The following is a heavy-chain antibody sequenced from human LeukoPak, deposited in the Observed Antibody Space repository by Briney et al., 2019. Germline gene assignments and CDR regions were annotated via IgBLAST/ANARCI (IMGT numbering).Heavy chain of an antibody. D-gene: IGHD3-3*01. CDR3: ARGSITIFGPEWLSRLDYFDY. V-gene: IGHV3-48*04. CDR1: GFTFSRYS. J-gene: IGHJ4*02. CDR2: ISSSGSTI. Sequence: PGGSLRLSCAASGFTFSRYSMNWVRQAPGKGLESVSYISSSGSTIYYADSVKGRFTISRDNAKNTLYLQMNSLRAEDTAVYYCARGSITIFGPEWLSRLDYFDYWGQGTLVTVSS.